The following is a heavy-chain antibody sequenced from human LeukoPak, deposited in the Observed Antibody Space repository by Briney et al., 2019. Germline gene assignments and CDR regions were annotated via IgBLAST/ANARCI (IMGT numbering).Heavy chain of an antibody. CDR2: INHSGST. CDR3: ARQRSSGLRVEDY. V-gene: IGHV4-34*01. Sequence: SETLSLTCAVYGGSFSGYSWSWIRQPPGKGLEWIGEINHSGSTNYNPSLKSRVTISVDTSKSQLSLKLSSVTAADTAAYYCARQRSSGLRVEDYWGQGTLVTVSS. D-gene: IGHD6-19*01. CDR1: GGSFSGYS. J-gene: IGHJ4*02.